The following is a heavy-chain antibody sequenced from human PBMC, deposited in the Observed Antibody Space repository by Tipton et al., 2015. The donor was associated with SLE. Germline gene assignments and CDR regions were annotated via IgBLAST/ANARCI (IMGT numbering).Heavy chain of an antibody. D-gene: IGHD6-19*01. Sequence: LRLSCSISGGSISSYYWSWIRQPPGKGLEWIGYIYNSGRTNYNPSLKRRVTISVDTSKNQFSLKLSSVTAADTAVYYCARLRVAAGTWYFDYWGQGTLVTVSS. V-gene: IGHV4-59*01. J-gene: IGHJ4*02. CDR3: ARLRVAAGTWYFDY. CDR2: IYNSGRT. CDR1: GGSISSYY.